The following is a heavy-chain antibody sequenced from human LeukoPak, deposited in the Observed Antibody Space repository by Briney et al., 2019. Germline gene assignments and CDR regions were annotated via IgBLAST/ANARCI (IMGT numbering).Heavy chain of an antibody. CDR3: ARARSSKTYYDFWSGYNWGYYYYYMDV. V-gene: IGHV4-39*07. J-gene: IGHJ6*03. CDR2: INHSGST. CDR1: GGSISGSSSY. D-gene: IGHD3-3*01. Sequence: SETLSLTCSVSGGSISGSSSYWGWIRQPPGKGLEWIGEINHSGSTNYNPPLKSRVTISVDTSKNQFSLKLSSVTAADTAVYYCARARSSKTYYDFWSGYNWGYYYYYMDVWGKGTTVTVSS.